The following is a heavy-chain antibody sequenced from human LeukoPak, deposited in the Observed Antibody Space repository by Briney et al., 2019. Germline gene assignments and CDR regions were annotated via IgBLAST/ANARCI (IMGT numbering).Heavy chain of an antibody. D-gene: IGHD5-18*01. Sequence: ASVKVSRTASGSIFTRYEINGVRQASAQGLEWMGWMNLKSGNTGYAQKFQGRATMTKNTSICTAYMELISLRSEDTAVYYWTRRVEDTAMATAGYYFDYWGQGALVTVSS. J-gene: IGHJ4*02. CDR2: MNLKSGNT. CDR1: GSIFTRYE. V-gene: IGHV1-8*01. CDR3: TRRVEDTAMATAGYYFDY.